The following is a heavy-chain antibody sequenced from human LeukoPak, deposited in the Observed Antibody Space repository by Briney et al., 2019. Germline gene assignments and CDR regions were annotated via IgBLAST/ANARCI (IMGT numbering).Heavy chain of an antibody. CDR1: GFTFSTYG. CDR2: IWYDGTNR. V-gene: IGHV3-33*01. Sequence: HPGGSLRLSCTTSGFTFSTYGMHWVRQAPGKGLEWVAVIWYDGTNRYYADSVKGRFTISRDNSKNTLYLQMNSMRAEDTAVYYCARDQDRAFDIWGQGTMVTVSS. J-gene: IGHJ3*02. CDR3: ARDQDRAFDI.